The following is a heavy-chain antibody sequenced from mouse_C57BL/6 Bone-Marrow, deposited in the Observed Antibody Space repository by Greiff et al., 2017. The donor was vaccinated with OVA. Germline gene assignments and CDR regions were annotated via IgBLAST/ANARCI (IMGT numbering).Heavy chain of an antibody. CDR1: GYTFTSYG. Sequence: QVQLKESGAELARPGASVKLSCKASGYTFTSYGISWVKQRTGQGLEWIGEIYPRSGNTYYNEKFKGKATLTADKSSSTAYMELRSLTSEDSAVYFCARWIYYDYDGDDWGQGTTLTVSS. J-gene: IGHJ2*01. CDR3: ARWIYYDYDGDD. D-gene: IGHD2-4*01. CDR2: IYPRSGNT. V-gene: IGHV1-81*01.